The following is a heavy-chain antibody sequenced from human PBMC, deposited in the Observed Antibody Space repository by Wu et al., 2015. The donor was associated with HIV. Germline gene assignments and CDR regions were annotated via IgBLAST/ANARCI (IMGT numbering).Heavy chain of an antibody. V-gene: IGHV1-8*01. J-gene: IGHJ6*03. CDR2: MSPNSGSA. CDR3: ARARNSYFDMDV. Sequence: QVQLVQSGAEVKEPGASVKVSCKTSGYTFISYDINWVRQATGQGLEWMGWMSPNSGSAVSVQKFQGRVTFTRNTSTRTAYMELSDLRSEDTAVYYCARARNSYFDMDVWGKGTTVIVSS. CDR1: GYTFISYD.